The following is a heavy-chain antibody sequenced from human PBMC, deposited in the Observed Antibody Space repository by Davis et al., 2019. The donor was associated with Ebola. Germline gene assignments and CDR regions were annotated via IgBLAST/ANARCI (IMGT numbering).Heavy chain of an antibody. CDR3: ATSWIQLWPLVN. D-gene: IGHD5-18*01. CDR1: GFTFSSYS. J-gene: IGHJ4*02. Sequence: GESLKISCAASGFTFSSYSMNWVRQAPGKGLEWVSSISSSSSYIYYADSVKGRFTISRDNAKNSLYLQMNSLRAEDTAVYYCATSWIQLWPLVNWGQGTLVTVSS. CDR2: ISSSSSYI. V-gene: IGHV3-21*01.